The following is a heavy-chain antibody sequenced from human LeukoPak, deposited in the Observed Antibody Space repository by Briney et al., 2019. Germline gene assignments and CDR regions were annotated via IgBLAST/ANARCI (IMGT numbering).Heavy chain of an antibody. CDR3: ARGFTSYYYYYGMDV. J-gene: IGHJ6*04. V-gene: IGHV3-33*01. Sequence: PGRSLRLSCAASGFTFSSYGMHWVRQAPGKGLEWVAVIWYDGSNKYYADSVKGRFTISRVNSKNTLYLQMNSLRAEDTAVYYCARGFTSYYYYYGMDVWGKGTTVTVSS. CDR1: GFTFSSYG. CDR2: IWYDGSNK.